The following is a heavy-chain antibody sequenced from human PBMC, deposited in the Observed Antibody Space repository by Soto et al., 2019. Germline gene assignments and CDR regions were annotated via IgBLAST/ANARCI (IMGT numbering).Heavy chain of an antibody. CDR1: GFTFSSVW. V-gene: IGHV3-7*01. Sequence: ETLSLTCATSGFTFSSVWMSWVRQAPGKGLEWVANIKSDGSEKYYVDFVKGRFTISRDNAKNSLDLLMNSLRPDDTAMYYCARGRGLDVWGQGTTVTVSS. J-gene: IGHJ6*02. CDR2: IKSDGSEK. CDR3: ARGRGLDV.